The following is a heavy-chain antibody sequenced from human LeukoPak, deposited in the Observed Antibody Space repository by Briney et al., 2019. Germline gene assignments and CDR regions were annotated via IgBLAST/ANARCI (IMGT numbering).Heavy chain of an antibody. CDR1: GGSISSYY. CDR2: IYYSGST. D-gene: IGHD2-15*01. CDR3: ARSPIGDWFFDL. J-gene: IGHJ2*01. Sequence: SETLSLTCTVSGGSISSYYWSWIRQPPGKGLELIGYIYYSGSTNYNPSLKSRVTISVDTSKNQFSLRLISVTAADTAVYYCARSPIGDWFFDLWGRGSLVTVSS. V-gene: IGHV4-59*01.